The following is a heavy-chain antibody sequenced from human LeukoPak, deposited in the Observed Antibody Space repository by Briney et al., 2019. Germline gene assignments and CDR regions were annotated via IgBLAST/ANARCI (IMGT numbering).Heavy chain of an antibody. CDR3: TRRGYYYMDV. V-gene: IGHV3-73*01. J-gene: IGHJ6*03. CDR1: GFTFSGSA. Sequence: GGSLRLSCAASGFTFSGSAMHWVRQASGKGLEWVGRIRSKANSYATAYAASVKGRFTISRDDSKDTAYLQMNSLKTEDTAVYYCTRRGYYYMDVWGKGTTVTVSS. CDR2: IRSKANSYAT.